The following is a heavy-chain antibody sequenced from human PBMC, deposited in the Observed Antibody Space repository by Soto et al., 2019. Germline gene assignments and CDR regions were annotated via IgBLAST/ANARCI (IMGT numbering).Heavy chain of an antibody. D-gene: IGHD6-13*01. J-gene: IGHJ3*02. CDR2: ISGSGGST. V-gene: IGHV3-23*01. CDR3: ETIAAAALADAFDI. CDR1: GFTFSSYA. Sequence: GGPLRLSCAASGFTFSSYAMSWVRQAPGKGLEWVPAISGSGGSTYYADSVKGRFTISRDNSKNTPYLQMNSLRAEDTAVHYCETIAAAALADAFDIWGQGTMVTVSS.